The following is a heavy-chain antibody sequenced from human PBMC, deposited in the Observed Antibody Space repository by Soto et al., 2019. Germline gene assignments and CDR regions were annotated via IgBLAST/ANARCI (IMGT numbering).Heavy chain of an antibody. CDR1: GFTFSNYN. Sequence: GGSVRLSCAASGFTFSNYNMNWVRQAPGKGLEWVSSISNSSTYIYYADSVKGRFTISRDNARNSLFLQMNSLRGEDSAVYYCARDREGVGAGLFWGQGTMVTVSS. V-gene: IGHV3-21*01. J-gene: IGHJ3*01. D-gene: IGHD3-16*01. CDR2: ISNSSTYI. CDR3: ARDREGVGAGLF.